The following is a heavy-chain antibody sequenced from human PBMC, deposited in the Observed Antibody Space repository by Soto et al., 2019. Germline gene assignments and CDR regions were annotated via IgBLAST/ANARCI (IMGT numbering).Heavy chain of an antibody. CDR3: ARGVKMATPHRHYFAY. V-gene: IGHV5-10-1*01. CDR1: GYSFTSYW. CDR2: IDPSDSST. D-gene: IGHD5-12*01. J-gene: IGHJ4*02. Sequence: PGESRKICCQGSGYSFTSYWVTWVRQMPGRGLEWVARIDPSDSSTNYSPSFRGHVTISADRSISTAYLQWSSLQASDTAIYYCARGVKMATPHRHYFAYWAQG.